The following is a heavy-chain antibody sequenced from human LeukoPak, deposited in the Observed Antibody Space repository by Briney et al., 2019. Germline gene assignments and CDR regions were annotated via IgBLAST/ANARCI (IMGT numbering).Heavy chain of an antibody. CDR2: IYPGDSDT. CDR1: GYNFTNYW. D-gene: IGHD5-24*01. Sequence: GESLKISCKGSGYNFTNYWIGWVRQMPGKGLEWMGIIYPGDSDTTYSPSFQGQVTISADKSISTAYLQWSSLKASDTAMYYCARRRDGYNYVGTDYWGQGTLVAVSS. V-gene: IGHV5-51*01. CDR3: ARRRDGYNYVGTDY. J-gene: IGHJ4*02.